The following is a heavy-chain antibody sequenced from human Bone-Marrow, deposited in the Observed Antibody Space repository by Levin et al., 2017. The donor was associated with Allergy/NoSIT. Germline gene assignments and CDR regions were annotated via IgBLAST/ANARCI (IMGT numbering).Heavy chain of an antibody. CDR2: IKQDGSDK. CDR1: GFTFNNYY. D-gene: IGHD3-3*01. J-gene: IGHJ3*02. CDR3: AREYRDFSSGTDDAFDI. Sequence: PGGSLRLSCAASGFTFNNYYMTWVRQAPGKGLEWVANIKQDGSDKYYVDSVKGRFTISRDNAKNSLYLQMNSLRAEDTAMYYCAREYRDFSSGTDDAFDIWGQGTLVSVSS. V-gene: IGHV3-7*01.